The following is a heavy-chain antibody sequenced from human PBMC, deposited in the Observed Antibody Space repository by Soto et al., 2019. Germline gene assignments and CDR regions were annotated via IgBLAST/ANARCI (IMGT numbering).Heavy chain of an antibody. CDR2: IYYSGST. CDR1: GGSISSGDYF. D-gene: IGHD4-17*01. J-gene: IGHJ6*02. V-gene: IGHV4-30-4*01. Sequence: SETLSLTCTVSGGSISSGDYFWSCIRQPPGKGLEWIGYIYYSGSTYYNPSLKSRVTISVDTSKNQFSLKLSSVTAADTAVYYCVRDKWCLYGGYGMDVWGRRTTVTVSS. CDR3: VRDKWCLYGGYGMDV.